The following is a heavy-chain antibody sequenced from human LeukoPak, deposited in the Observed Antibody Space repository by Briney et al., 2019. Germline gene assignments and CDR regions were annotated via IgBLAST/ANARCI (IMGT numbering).Heavy chain of an antibody. Sequence: KASETLSLTCTVSGGSISSSSYYWGWIRQPPGKGLEWIGSIYYSGSTYYNPSLKSRVTISVDTSKNQFSLKLSSVTAADTAVYYCARGSAKYSYGYLSWFDPWGQGTLVTVSS. CDR3: ARGSAKYSYGYLSWFDP. V-gene: IGHV4-39*07. J-gene: IGHJ5*02. D-gene: IGHD5-18*01. CDR2: IYYSGST. CDR1: GGSISSSSYY.